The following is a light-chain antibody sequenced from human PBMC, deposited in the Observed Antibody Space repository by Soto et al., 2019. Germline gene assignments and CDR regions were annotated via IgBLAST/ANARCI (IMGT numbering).Light chain of an antibody. Sequence: EIVLTQSPGTLSLSPGERATLSCRASQSVSSSYLAWYQQKPGQAPRLLLYGASSRATGIPDRFSGSGSGTDFTLTISRLEPADFGVYYCQQYGSSPYTFGQGTKLDIK. V-gene: IGKV3-20*01. J-gene: IGKJ2*01. CDR1: QSVSSSY. CDR2: GAS. CDR3: QQYGSSPYT.